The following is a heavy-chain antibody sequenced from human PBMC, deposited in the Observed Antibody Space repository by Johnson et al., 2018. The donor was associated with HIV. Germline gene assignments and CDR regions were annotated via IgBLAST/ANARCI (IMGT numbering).Heavy chain of an antibody. Sequence: QVQLVESGGGVVQPGRSLRLSCAASGFTFSSYGMHWVRQAPGKGLEWVAVISYAGSNKYYADSVKGRFTISRDNSKNTLYLQMNSLRAEDTAVYYCAKGLAAWDDAFDIWGQGTMVTVSS. D-gene: IGHD6-25*01. CDR3: AKGLAAWDDAFDI. CDR2: ISYAGSNK. CDR1: GFTFSSYG. V-gene: IGHV3-30*18. J-gene: IGHJ3*02.